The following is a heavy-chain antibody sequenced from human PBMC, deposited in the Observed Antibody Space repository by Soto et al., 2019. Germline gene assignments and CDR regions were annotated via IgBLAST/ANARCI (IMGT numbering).Heavy chain of an antibody. CDR2: IYYSGST. D-gene: IGHD4-17*01. Sequence: SETLSLTCTVSGGSISSYYWSWIRQPPGKGLEWIGYIYYSGSTNYNPSLKSRVTISVDTSKNQFSLKLSSVTAADTAVYYCARSYGGGAFDIWGQGTMVTVSS. CDR1: GGSISSYY. CDR3: ARSYGGGAFDI. J-gene: IGHJ3*02. V-gene: IGHV4-59*01.